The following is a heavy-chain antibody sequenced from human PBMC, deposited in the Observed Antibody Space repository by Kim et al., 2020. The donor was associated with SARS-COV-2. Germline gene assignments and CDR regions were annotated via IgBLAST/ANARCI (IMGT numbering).Heavy chain of an antibody. CDR2: IYYTGST. Sequence: SETLSLTCTVSGGSMSSHYWSWIRQPPGKGLEWIGYIYYTGSTSFNPSLKSRVSISADTSNNQFSLKLTSVTAADTAVYYCARADCSSNTCYFDYWGQGT. CDR1: GGSMSSHY. J-gene: IGHJ4*02. CDR3: ARADCSSNTCYFDY. V-gene: IGHV4-59*08. D-gene: IGHD2-2*01.